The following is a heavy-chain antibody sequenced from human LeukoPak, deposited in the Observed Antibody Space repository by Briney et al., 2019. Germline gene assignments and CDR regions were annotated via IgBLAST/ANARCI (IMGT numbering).Heavy chain of an antibody. D-gene: IGHD3-10*01. CDR1: GGSIRSYY. J-gene: IGHJ4*02. CDR2: IYYSGNT. V-gene: IGHV4-59*13. Sequence: KPSETLSLTCTVSGGSIRSYYWNWIRQPPGKRLEWIGYIYYSGNTNYNPSLKSRVTISVDTSKNQFSLKLSSVTAADTAVYYCATDNSYGSGSYYTWGQGTLVTVSS. CDR3: ATDNSYGSGSYYT.